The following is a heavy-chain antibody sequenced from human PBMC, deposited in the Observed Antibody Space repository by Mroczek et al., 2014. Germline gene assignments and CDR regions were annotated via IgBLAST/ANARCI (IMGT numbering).Heavy chain of an antibody. Sequence: QLQESGEAWSSLGGPSRLSCAASGFTFSSYGMHWVRQAPGKGLEWVAVISYDGSNKYYADSVKGRFTISRDNSKNTLYLQMNSLRAEDTAVYYCAKENYYDSSGRGAFDIWGQGTMVTVSS. CDR1: GFTFSSYG. CDR3: AKENYYDSSGRGAFDI. J-gene: IGHJ3*02. D-gene: IGHD3-22*01. CDR2: ISYDGSNK. V-gene: IGHV3-30*18.